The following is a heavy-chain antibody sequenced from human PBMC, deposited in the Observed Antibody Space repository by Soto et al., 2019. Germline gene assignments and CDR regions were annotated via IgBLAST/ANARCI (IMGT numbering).Heavy chain of an antibody. CDR1: GGSISSYY. CDR3: ARGYSSGWDYFDY. CDR2: IYYSGST. V-gene: IGHV4-59*01. Sequence: SETLSLTCTVSGGSISSYYWSWIRQPPGKGLEWIGYIYYSGSTNYNPSLKSRVTISVDTSKNQFSLKLSSVTAADTAVYYCARGYSSGWDYFDYWGQGTLVTVSS. D-gene: IGHD6-19*01. J-gene: IGHJ4*02.